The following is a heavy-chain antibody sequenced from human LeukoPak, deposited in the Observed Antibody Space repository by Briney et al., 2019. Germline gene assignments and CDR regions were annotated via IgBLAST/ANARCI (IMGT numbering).Heavy chain of an antibody. CDR1: GYTFTGYY. CDR2: INPNSGGT. V-gene: IGHV1-2*02. Sequence: ASVKVSCKASGYTFTGYYMHWVRQAPGQGLEWMGWINPNSGGTNYAQKFQGRVTMTRDTSTSSAYMELSRLRSDDTAVYYCARDRRVYYDSSGYSWWSFDYWGQGTLVTVSS. D-gene: IGHD3-22*01. CDR3: ARDRRVYYDSSGYSWWSFDY. J-gene: IGHJ4*02.